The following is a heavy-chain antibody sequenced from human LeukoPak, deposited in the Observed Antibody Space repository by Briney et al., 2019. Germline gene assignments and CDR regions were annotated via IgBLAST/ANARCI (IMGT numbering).Heavy chain of an antibody. Sequence: VGSLRLSCAASGFTFDDYAMHWVRQAPGKGLEWVSLISWDGGSTYYADSVKGRFTISRDNSKNSLYLQMNSLRTEDTALYYCAKAVYDFWSGYYTDYWGQGTLVTVSS. CDR3: AKAVYDFWSGYYTDY. D-gene: IGHD3-3*01. CDR2: ISWDGGST. V-gene: IGHV3-43*02. CDR1: GFTFDDYA. J-gene: IGHJ4*02.